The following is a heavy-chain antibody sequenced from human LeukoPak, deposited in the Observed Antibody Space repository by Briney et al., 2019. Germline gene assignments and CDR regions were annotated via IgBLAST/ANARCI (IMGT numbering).Heavy chain of an antibody. CDR1: GFTFSDYY. Sequence: AGGSLRLSCAASGFTFSDYYMSWIRQAPGKGLEWVSYISSSGSTIYYADSVKGRFTTSRDNAKNSLYLQMNSLRAEDTAVYYCASVGGIAAGYSSGWYHIDYWGQGTLVTVSS. CDR3: ASVGGIAAGYSSGWYHIDY. D-gene: IGHD6-19*01. V-gene: IGHV3-11*04. J-gene: IGHJ4*02. CDR2: ISSSGSTI.